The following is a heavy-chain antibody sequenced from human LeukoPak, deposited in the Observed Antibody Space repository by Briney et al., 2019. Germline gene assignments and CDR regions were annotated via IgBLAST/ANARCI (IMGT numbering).Heavy chain of an antibody. CDR1: GGSISSYY. V-gene: IGHV4-59*01. D-gene: IGHD2-15*01. CDR2: IYYSGST. J-gene: IGHJ4*02. Sequence: SETLSLTRTVSGGSISSYYWSWIRQPPGKGLEWIGYIYYSGSTNYNPSLKSRVTISVDTSKNQFSLKLSSVTAADTAVYYCARSPGGYCSGGSCYWFDYWGQGTLVTVSS. CDR3: ARSPGGYCSGGSCYWFDY.